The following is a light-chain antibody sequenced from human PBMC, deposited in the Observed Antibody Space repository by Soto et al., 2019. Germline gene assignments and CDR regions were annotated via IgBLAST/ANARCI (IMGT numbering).Light chain of an antibody. CDR2: GAS. J-gene: IGKJ1*01. CDR3: QQYGDLPWT. V-gene: IGKV3-20*01. Sequence: EIVMTQSPSTLSVSPGERATLSRRANQNIISNLAWYQQKPGQAPRLLIYGASSRATGIPDRFSGSGSGTDFTLTINRLAPEDFAVYYCQQYGDLPWTFGQGTKVDIK. CDR1: QNIISN.